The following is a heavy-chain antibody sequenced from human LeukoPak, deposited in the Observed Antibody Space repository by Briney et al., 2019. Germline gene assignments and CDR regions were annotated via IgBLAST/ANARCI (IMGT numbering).Heavy chain of an antibody. J-gene: IGHJ5*02. CDR1: GFTFSSYA. CDR3: AKGMIVVVVSGKNWFDP. D-gene: IGHD2-15*01. CDR2: ISGSGGST. Sequence: PGGSLRLSCAASGFTFSSYAMGWVRQAPGKGLEWVSAISGSGGSTYYADSVKGRFTISRDNSKNTLYLQMNSLRAEDTAVYYCAKGMIVVVVSGKNWFDPWGQGTLVTVSS. V-gene: IGHV3-23*01.